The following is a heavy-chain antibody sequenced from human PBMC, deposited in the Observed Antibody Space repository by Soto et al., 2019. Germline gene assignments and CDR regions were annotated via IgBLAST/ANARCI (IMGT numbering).Heavy chain of an antibody. Sequence: GGSLILSCAASGFTFISYWMHWVRQAPGKGLVWVSRINSDGSSTSYADSVKGRFTISRDNAKNTLYLQMNSLRAEDTAVYYCARDLTYSDFWSGYHNFGYWGQGTLVSVSS. CDR2: INSDGSST. CDR1: GFTFISYW. J-gene: IGHJ4*02. CDR3: ARDLTYSDFWSGYHNFGY. D-gene: IGHD3-3*01. V-gene: IGHV3-74*01.